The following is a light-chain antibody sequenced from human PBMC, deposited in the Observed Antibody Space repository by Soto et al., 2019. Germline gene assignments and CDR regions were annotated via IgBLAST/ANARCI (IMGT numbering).Light chain of an antibody. Sequence: EIVLTQSPATLSLSPGERATLSCRASQSIGLAIAWYQHKPGQAPRLLIFDASQRATGIPARFRGSGSGTDFPLSISSLEPEDFAVYYCQQRTDRPPWTFGQGTKV. CDR1: QSIGLA. CDR2: DAS. J-gene: IGKJ1*01. V-gene: IGKV3-11*01. CDR3: QQRTDRPPWT.